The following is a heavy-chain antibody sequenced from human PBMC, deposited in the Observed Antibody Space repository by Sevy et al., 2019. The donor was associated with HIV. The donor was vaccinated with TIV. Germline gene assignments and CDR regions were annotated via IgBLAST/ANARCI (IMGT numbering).Heavy chain of an antibody. CDR3: ARRYYYDSSGYFGYYFDY. V-gene: IGHV4-39*01. Sequence: SETLSLTCTVSGGSISSSSYYWSWIRQPPGKGLEWLGSIYYSGSTYYNPSLKSRVTISVDTSKNQFSLKLSSVTAADTAVYYCARRYYYDSSGYFGYYFDYWGQRTLVTVSS. D-gene: IGHD3-22*01. CDR2: IYYSGST. J-gene: IGHJ4*02. CDR1: GGSISSSSYY.